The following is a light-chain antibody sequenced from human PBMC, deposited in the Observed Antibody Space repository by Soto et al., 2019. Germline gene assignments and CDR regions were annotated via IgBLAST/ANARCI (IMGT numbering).Light chain of an antibody. J-gene: IGLJ3*02. CDR3: AAWDDSLSGWV. CDR2: RNT. V-gene: IGLV1-47*01. Sequence: QSVLTQPPSASGTPGQRVTISCSGSSSNIGSNYVYWYQQLPGTAPKLLIYRNTQRTSGVPDRFSGSKSGTSASLAISGLRSEDEADYYCAAWDDSLSGWVFGGGTKLTVL. CDR1: SSNIGSNY.